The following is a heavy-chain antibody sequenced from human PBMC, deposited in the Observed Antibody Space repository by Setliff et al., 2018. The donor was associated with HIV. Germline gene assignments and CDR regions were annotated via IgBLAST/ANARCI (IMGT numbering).Heavy chain of an antibody. CDR1: GGSLSGYY. J-gene: IGHJ5*02. D-gene: IGHD3-10*01. V-gene: IGHV4-34*01. CDR3: ARHRAQRGSGTYYDDWFDL. Sequence: SETLSLTCAVYGGSLSGYYWSWIRQSPEKGLEWIGEVHYTGRTSYDPPFKSRVIISVDMSKSQFSLSLISVTAADTAVYYCARHRAQRGSGTYYDDWFDLWGQGTLVTVSS. CDR2: VHYTGRT.